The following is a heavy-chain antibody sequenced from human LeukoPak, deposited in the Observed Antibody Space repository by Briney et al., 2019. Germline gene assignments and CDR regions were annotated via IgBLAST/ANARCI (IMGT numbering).Heavy chain of an antibody. J-gene: IGHJ4*02. D-gene: IGHD5-24*01. CDR1: GGSISSGDYY. V-gene: IGHV4-30-2*01. CDR2: IYHSGST. Sequence: SETLSLTCTVSGGSISSGDYYWSWIRQPPGKGLEWIGYIYHSGSTYYNPSLKSRVTISVDRSKNQFSLKLSSVTAADTAVYYCASREMATIYFDYWGQGTLVTVSS. CDR3: ASREMATIYFDY.